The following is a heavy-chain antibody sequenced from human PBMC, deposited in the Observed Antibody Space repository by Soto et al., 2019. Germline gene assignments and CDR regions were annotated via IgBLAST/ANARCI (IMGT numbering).Heavy chain of an antibody. Sequence: PSGVLYLTCRVFGDPVSIGSYHWSWIRQPPGKGLEWIGFKPYTGSPDYNPSLKSRVVTSIDRSKDQFSLKLSSVTATDTAVYFCAKVGWGGDSWGQGTLVTVSS. CDR1: GDPVSIGSYH. D-gene: IGHD7-27*01. J-gene: IGHJ4*02. CDR3: AKVGWGGDS. CDR2: KPYTGSP. V-gene: IGHV4-61*01.